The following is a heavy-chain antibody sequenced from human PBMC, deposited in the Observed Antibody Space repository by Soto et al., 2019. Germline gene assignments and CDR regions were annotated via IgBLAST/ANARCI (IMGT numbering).Heavy chain of an antibody. V-gene: IGHV1-69*01. Sequence: PAKLSSEAPGGSFNSYSLSWVRQAPGKGLEWMGGIIPIFGTANYAQKFQGRVTITADESTSTAYMELSSLRSEDTAVYYCATYIFGGASELYAFDIWVKGTMVTVSS. CDR3: ATYIFGGASELYAFDI. CDR2: IIPIFGTA. D-gene: IGHD3-16*01. CDR1: GGSFNSYS. J-gene: IGHJ3*02.